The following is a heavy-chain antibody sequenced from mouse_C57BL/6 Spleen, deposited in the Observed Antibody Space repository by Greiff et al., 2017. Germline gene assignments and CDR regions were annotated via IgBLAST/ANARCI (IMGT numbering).Heavy chain of an antibody. J-gene: IGHJ1*03. V-gene: IGHV1-26*01. Sequence: EVQLQQSGPELVKPGASVKISCKASGYTFTNYYMTWVKQSHGQSLEWIGDINPSSGGTNYNQKFKGKATLTVDKSSSTAYMQLRSLTSEDSAVYYCARSNHGCYWDFEGGGTGTTVTAAS. CDR2: INPSSGGT. CDR3: ARSNHGCYWDFEG. CDR1: GYTFTNYY.